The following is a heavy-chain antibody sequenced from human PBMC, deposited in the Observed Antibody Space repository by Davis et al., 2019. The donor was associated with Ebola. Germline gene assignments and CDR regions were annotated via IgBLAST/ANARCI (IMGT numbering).Heavy chain of an antibody. V-gene: IGHV4-30-4*01. Sequence: MPSETLSLTCTVSGGSIGTTNWWSWIRQPPGKGLEWIAYMFYSGTTNYNPSLQSRVIISVDTSKNQFSLKLSSVTAADTAVYYCARVYSSGWYGWFDPWGPGTLVTDSA. CDR3: ARVYSSGWYGWFDP. J-gene: IGHJ5*02. CDR1: GGSIGTTNW. CDR2: MFYSGTT. D-gene: IGHD6-19*01.